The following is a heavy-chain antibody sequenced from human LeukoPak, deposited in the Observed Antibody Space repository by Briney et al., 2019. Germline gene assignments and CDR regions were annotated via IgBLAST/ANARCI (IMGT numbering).Heavy chain of an antibody. J-gene: IGHJ4*02. CDR1: GFTFSSHA. CDR2: ISGSGGST. V-gene: IGHV3-23*01. CDR3: AKGGSGWTLFDY. D-gene: IGHD3-3*01. Sequence: GSLKLSFAASGFTFSSHAMSWVRQAPGKGLEGGSAISGSGGSTYYADSVKGRFTISRDNSKNTLYLQMNSLRAEDTAVYYCAKGGSGWTLFDYWGQGTLVTVSS.